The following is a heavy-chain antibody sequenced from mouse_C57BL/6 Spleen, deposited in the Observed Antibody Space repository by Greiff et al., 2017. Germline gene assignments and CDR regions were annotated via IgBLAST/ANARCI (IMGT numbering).Heavy chain of an antibody. D-gene: IGHD1-1*01. CDR1: GYTFTEYT. V-gene: IGHV1-62-2*01. Sequence: QVQLQQSGAELVKPGASVKLSCKASGYTFTEYTLHWVKQRSGQGLEWIGWFYPGSGSIKYNEKFKDKATLTADKSSSTVYMELSRLPSEDSAVXFCARREDVTTVVDTKGTYFGYWGQGTPLKVSS. CDR3: ARREDVTTVVDTKGTYFGY. J-gene: IGHJ2*01. CDR2: FYPGSGSI.